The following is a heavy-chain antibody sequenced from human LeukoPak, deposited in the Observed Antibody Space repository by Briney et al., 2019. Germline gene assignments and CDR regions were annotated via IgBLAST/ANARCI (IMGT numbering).Heavy chain of an antibody. D-gene: IGHD3-10*01. CDR2: IYYTGSV. CDR3: ARDHSYYFGSQTSTLDV. CDR1: GASIGTGGFC. Sequence: PSQTLSLTCTISGASIGTGGFCWTWIRQPPGEGLEWIGYIYYTGSVDYNASLKSRLTISLDTSKNQFSLKLNSVTAADTAVYYCARDHSYYFGSQTSTLDVWGQGTAVTVSS. J-gene: IGHJ6*02. V-gene: IGHV4-31*03.